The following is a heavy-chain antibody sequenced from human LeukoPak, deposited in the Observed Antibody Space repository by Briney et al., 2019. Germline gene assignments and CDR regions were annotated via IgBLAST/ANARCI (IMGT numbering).Heavy chain of an antibody. CDR1: GGTFNSYV. Sequence: ASEKVSCKASGGTFNSYVFSWVRQAPGQGLEWVGGIIPIFGTANNAQKFQGRVTISTDESTSTAHMELSSLRSEDTAVYYCARGQRGYHYGPGSYLPFDYWGQGTLVIVSS. D-gene: IGHD3-10*01. J-gene: IGHJ4*02. CDR2: IIPIFGTA. V-gene: IGHV1-69*05. CDR3: ARGQRGYHYGPGSYLPFDY.